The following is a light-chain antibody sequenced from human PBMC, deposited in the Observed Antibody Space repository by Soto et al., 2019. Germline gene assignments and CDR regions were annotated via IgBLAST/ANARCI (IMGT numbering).Light chain of an antibody. CDR3: QQYGDSIT. CDR2: GAF. J-gene: IGKJ4*01. CDR1: QTVRSSY. Sequence: IFLTQSPGSLSLSSGDRATLSCRASQTVRSSYLAWYQQRPGQAPKLLIYGAFNRAIGIPDRFSGCESGRDYNLTISRLDPEDSALYYCQQYGDSITFGGGTKVEIK. V-gene: IGKV3-20*01.